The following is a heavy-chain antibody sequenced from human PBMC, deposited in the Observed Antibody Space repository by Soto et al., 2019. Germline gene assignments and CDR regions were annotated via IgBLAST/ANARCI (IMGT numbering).Heavy chain of an antibody. CDR2: ILGSGTST. Sequence: EVQLLESGGDLVQPGGSLRLSCAASGFTFSSYAMTWVRQAPGKGLEWVSTILGSGTSTFYADSVKGRFTISRDNSKNTLSLQMNSLRAEDTAVYYCANVPTALYYYYYAMDVWGQGTTVTVSS. D-gene: IGHD3-10*02. J-gene: IGHJ6*02. V-gene: IGHV3-23*01. CDR3: ANVPTALYYYYYAMDV. CDR1: GFTFSSYA.